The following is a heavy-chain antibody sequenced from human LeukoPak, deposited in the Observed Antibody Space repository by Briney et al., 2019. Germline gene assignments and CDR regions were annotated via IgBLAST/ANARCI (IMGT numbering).Heavy chain of an antibody. CDR3: ARRQYCSSTSCYPYYYMDV. D-gene: IGHD2-2*01. CDR2: ISAYNGNT. CDR1: GYTFTSYG. Sequence: ASVKVSCKASGYTFTSYGISWVRQAPGQGLEWMGWISAYNGNTNYAQKLQGRVTMTTDTSTSTAYMELRSLRSDDTAVYYCARRQYCSSTSCYPYYYMDVWGKGTTVTVSS. V-gene: IGHV1-18*01. J-gene: IGHJ6*03.